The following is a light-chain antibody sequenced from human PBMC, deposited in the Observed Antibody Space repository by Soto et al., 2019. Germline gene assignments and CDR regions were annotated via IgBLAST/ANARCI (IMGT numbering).Light chain of an antibody. J-gene: IGKJ4*02. CDR3: QQYNTWPLT. Sequence: EIVMTQSPATLSVSPGDRATLSCRASQSVRTNLAWYQQEPGQAPRLLIYGPSTRSTGIPARFSGSGSVTEFTLTISSLQSEDVAVYYCQQYNTWPLTFGGGTKVEIK. CDR2: GPS. CDR1: QSVRTN. V-gene: IGKV3-15*01.